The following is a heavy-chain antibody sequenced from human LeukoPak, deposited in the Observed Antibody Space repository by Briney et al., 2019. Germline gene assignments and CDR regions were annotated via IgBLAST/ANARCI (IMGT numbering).Heavy chain of an antibody. J-gene: IGHJ2*01. V-gene: IGHV3-21*01. D-gene: IGHD2-15*01. CDR3: ARDGSGRDYCSSGSCYWYFDL. Sequence: GGSLRLSCAASGFTLSTYTMHWVSQAPGKGLEWDSSISSSSSYIYYADSVKGRFTISRDNAKNSLYLLMNSLRAEDTALYYCARDGSGRDYCSSGSCYWYFDLWGRGTLVTVSS. CDR1: GFTLSTYT. CDR2: ISSSSSYI.